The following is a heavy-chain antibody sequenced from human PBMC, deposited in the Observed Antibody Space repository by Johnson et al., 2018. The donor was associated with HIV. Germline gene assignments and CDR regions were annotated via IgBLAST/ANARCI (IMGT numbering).Heavy chain of an antibody. CDR3: ALVGAHDAFDI. V-gene: IGHV3-38-3*01. D-gene: IGHD1-26*01. J-gene: IGHJ3*02. CDR2: ISGGST. CDR1: GFTVSSNE. Sequence: VQLVESRGVLVQPGGSLRLSCAASGFTVSSNEMSWVRQAPGKGLEWVSSISGGSTYYADSRKGRFTISRDNSKNTLYLQMNSLRAEDTAVYYCALVGAHDAFDIWGQGTMVTVSS.